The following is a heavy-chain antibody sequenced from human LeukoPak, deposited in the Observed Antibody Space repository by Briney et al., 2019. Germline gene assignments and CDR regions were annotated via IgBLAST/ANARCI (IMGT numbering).Heavy chain of an antibody. Sequence: GGSLRLSCAASGLSFSSYEMNWVRQAPRKGLEWVSYISSSGSTIYYADSVKGRFTISRDNAKNSLYLQMDSLRAEDTAVYYCAELGITMIGGVWGKGTTVTISS. D-gene: IGHD3-10*02. V-gene: IGHV3-48*03. J-gene: IGHJ6*04. CDR2: ISSSGSTI. CDR1: GLSFSSYE. CDR3: AELGITMIGGV.